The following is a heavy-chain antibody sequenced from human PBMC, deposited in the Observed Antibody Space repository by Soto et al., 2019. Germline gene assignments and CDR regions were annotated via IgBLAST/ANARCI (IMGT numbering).Heavy chain of an antibody. J-gene: IGHJ4*02. CDR3: AREPDYGSVSPHWGE. Sequence: EASVKVSCKASGYTFTGYYMHWVRQAPGQGLEWMGWINPNSGGTNYAQKFQGRVTMTRDTSISTAYMELSRLRSDDTAVYYCAREPDYGSVSPHWGEWGQGTLVTVSS. CDR2: INPNSGGT. CDR1: GYTFTGYY. V-gene: IGHV1-2*02. D-gene: IGHD3-10*01.